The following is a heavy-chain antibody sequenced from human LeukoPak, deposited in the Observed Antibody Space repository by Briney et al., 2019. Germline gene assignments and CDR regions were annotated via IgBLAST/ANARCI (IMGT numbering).Heavy chain of an antibody. J-gene: IGHJ4*02. D-gene: IGHD2-15*01. Sequence: GGSLRLSCAASGFTFSSYAMSWVRQAPGKGLEWVANIKQDGSEKYYVDSVKGRFTISRDNAKNSLYLQMNSLRAEDTALYYCASLGYCSGGSCYARRDYWGQGTLVTVSS. CDR2: IKQDGSEK. CDR3: ASLGYCSGGSCYARRDY. V-gene: IGHV3-7*03. CDR1: GFTFSSYA.